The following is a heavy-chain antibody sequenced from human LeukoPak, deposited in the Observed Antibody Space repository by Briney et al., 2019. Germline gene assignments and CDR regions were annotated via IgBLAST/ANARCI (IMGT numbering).Heavy chain of an antibody. V-gene: IGHV3-23*01. CDR1: GFTFSSYA. J-gene: IGHJ4*02. CDR3: AKGSAAGRPYYFDY. Sequence: GGSLRLSCAASGFTFSSYAMSWVRQAPGKGLEWVSAIDNSGAYTWYADSVKGRFTISKDSSGTILYLQMNSPRAEDAAVYFCAKGSAAGRPYYFDYWGQGTLVTVSS. D-gene: IGHD6-25*01. CDR2: IDNSGAYT.